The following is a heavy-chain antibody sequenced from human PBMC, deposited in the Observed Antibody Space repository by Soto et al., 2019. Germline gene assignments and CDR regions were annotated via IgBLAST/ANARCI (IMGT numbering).Heavy chain of an antibody. CDR3: ISDVNTGVVYCDY. D-gene: IGHD2-21*01. Sequence: QVQLVQSGAEVKKPGSAVKVSCKVSGGTFTTYTISWVRQAPGQGLEWMGRIIPIFGLANPAQKFQDRITITAHKSTNTAFMEIASLRSEDTAVYYCISDVNTGVVYCDYWGQGTLVTVSS. CDR2: IIPIFGLA. J-gene: IGHJ4*02. V-gene: IGHV1-69*02. CDR1: GGTFTTYT.